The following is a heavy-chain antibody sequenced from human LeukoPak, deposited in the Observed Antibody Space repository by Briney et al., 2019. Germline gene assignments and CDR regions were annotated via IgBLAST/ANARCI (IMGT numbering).Heavy chain of an antibody. J-gene: IGHJ2*01. D-gene: IGHD7-27*01. CDR2: IYYSGST. CDR3: ASSTGGTKNFDL. CDR1: GGSISSYY. V-gene: IGHV4-59*08. Sequence: KPSETLSLTCTVSGGSISSYYWSWIRQPPGKGLEWIGYIYYSGSTNYNPSLKSRVTISVDTSKNQFSLELSSVTAADTAVYYCASSTGGTKNFDLWGRGTLVTVSS.